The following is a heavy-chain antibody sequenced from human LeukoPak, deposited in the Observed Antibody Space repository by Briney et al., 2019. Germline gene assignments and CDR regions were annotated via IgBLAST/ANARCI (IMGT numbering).Heavy chain of an antibody. Sequence: PSETLSLTCAVYGGSFSGYYWSWIRQPPGKGLEWIGEINHSGSTNYNPSLKSRVTISVDTSKNQFSLKLSSVTAADTAVYYCARSHSGYDWEDWGQGTLVTVSS. D-gene: IGHD5-12*01. CDR2: INHSGST. CDR1: GGSFSGYY. V-gene: IGHV4-34*01. CDR3: ARSHSGYDWED. J-gene: IGHJ4*02.